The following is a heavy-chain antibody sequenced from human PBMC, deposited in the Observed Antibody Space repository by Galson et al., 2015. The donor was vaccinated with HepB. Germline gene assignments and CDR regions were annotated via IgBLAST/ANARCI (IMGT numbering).Heavy chain of an antibody. CDR1: GYTFTGYY. CDR3: AKVPGYSSGWEDWFDP. J-gene: IGHJ5*02. V-gene: IGHV1-2*06. Sequence: CKASGYTFTGYYMHWVRQAPGQGLEWMGRIDPNSGGTNYAQNFQGRVTMTRDTSISTAYMELSRLRSDDTAVYYCAKVPGYSSGWEDWFDPWGQGTLVTVSS. CDR2: IDPNSGGT. D-gene: IGHD6-19*01.